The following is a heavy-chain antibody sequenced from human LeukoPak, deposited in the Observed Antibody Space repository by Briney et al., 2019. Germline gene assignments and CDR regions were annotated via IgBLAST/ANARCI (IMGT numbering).Heavy chain of an antibody. J-gene: IGHJ3*02. CDR1: GFTFSGYA. CDR2: ISGSGGST. Sequence: PGGSLRLSCAASGFTFSGYAMTWVRQAPGKRLECVSAISGSGGSTYYTDSVKGRFTISRDNSKNTVYLQMNSLRAEDTAVYYCARTSYTSSWAGQRVDGFDMWGPGTMVTVSS. CDR3: ARTSYTSSWAGQRVDGFDM. V-gene: IGHV3-23*01. D-gene: IGHD6-13*01.